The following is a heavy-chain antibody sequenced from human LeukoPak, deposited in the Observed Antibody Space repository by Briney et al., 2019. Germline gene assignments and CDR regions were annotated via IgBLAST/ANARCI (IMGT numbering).Heavy chain of an antibody. D-gene: IGHD4-11*01. CDR2: IWSDGTEK. V-gene: IGHV3-33*06. Sequence: GGSLRLSCAASGFTYSHYGMHWVRQVPGKGLEWVAVIWSDGTEKYYGDAVKGRFTISRDNSMKTLYLQMNRLRGDDTAVYYCAKDAQRGFDYSNSLESWGQGTLVTVSS. CDR1: GFTYSHYG. J-gene: IGHJ5*01. CDR3: AKDAQRGFDYSNSLES.